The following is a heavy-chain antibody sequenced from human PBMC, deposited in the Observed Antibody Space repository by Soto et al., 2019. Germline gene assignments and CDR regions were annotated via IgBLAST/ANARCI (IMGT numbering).Heavy chain of an antibody. J-gene: IGHJ4*02. CDR1: GFTFSSYS. D-gene: IGHD3-22*01. CDR3: ARAPYYYDSSGYWAY. Sequence: GGSLRLSCAASGFTFSSYSMNWVRQAPGKGLEWVSSISSSSSYIYYADSVKGRFTISRDNAKNSLYLQMNSLRAENTAVYYCARAPYYYDSSGYWAYWGQGTLVTVSS. CDR2: ISSSSSYI. V-gene: IGHV3-21*01.